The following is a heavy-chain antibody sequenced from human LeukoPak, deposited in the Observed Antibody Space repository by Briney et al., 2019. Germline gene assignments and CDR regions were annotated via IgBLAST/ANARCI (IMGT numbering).Heavy chain of an antibody. J-gene: IGHJ6*02. D-gene: IGHD3-22*01. Sequence: PSETLSLTCAVYGGSFSSYYWSWIRQPPGKGLEWIGYIYYSGSTNYNPSLKSRVTISVDTSKNQFSLKLSSVTAADTAVYYCARQPLDSSGYQPGYYYYGMDVWGQGTTVTVSS. CDR2: IYYSGST. V-gene: IGHV4-59*01. CDR3: ARQPLDSSGYQPGYYYYGMDV. CDR1: GGSFSSYY.